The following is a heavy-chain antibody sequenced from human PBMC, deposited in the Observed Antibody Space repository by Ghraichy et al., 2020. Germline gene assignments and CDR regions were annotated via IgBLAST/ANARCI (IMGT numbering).Heavy chain of an antibody. CDR1: GGSISSGSYY. CDR3: ARVRTDDWPIVGYMDV. CDR2: IYTSGST. Sequence: SQTLSLTCTVSGGSISSGSYYWSWIRQPAGKGLEWIGRIYTSGSTNYNPSLKSRVTISVDTSKNQFSLKLSSVTAADTAVYYCARVRTDDWPIVGYMDVWGKGTTVTVSS. V-gene: IGHV4-61*02. D-gene: IGHD3-9*01. J-gene: IGHJ6*03.